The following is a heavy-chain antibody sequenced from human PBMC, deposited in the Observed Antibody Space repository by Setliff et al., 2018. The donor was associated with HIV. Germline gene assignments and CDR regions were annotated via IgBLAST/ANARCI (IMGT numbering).Heavy chain of an antibody. J-gene: IGHJ4*02. D-gene: IGHD3-22*01. CDR1: GGSFSGFY. CDR2: INHSGST. V-gene: IGHV4-34*01. CDR3: ARGDDSTGYYYYYFDY. Sequence: PSETLSLTCDVSGGSFSGFYWSWIRQLPGKGLEWIGEINHSGSTNYNPALKSRVTISGDTSKNQFSLKLSSVNAADTAVYYCARGDDSTGYYYYYFDYWGQGTLVTVSS.